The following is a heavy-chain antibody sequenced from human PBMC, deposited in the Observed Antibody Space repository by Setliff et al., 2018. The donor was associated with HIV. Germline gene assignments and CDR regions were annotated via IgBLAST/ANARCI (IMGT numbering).Heavy chain of an antibody. V-gene: IGHV1-3*01. J-gene: IGHJ6*03. Sequence: ASVKVSCKASGYTFTSYAMHWVRQAPGQRLEWMGWISAGNGNTKYSQKFQGRVTITRDTSASTAYMELSSLRSEDTAVYYCAREGKFRYYYYMDVWGKGTTVTVSS. CDR2: ISAGNGNT. D-gene: IGHD3-10*01. CDR3: AREGKFRYYYYMDV. CDR1: GYTFTSYA.